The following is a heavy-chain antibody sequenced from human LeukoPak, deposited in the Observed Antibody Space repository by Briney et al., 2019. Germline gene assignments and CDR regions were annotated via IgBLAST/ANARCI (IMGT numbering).Heavy chain of an antibody. J-gene: IGHJ5*02. Sequence: GASVKVSCKASGYTFTGYYMHWVRQAPGQGLELMGWINPNSGGTNYAQKFQGRVTMTRDTSIRTAYMELSRLRSEDTAVYYCARGLRGALGIWFDPWGQGTLVTVSS. V-gene: IGHV1-2*02. CDR1: GYTFTGYY. D-gene: IGHD3-16*01. CDR3: ARGLRGALGIWFDP. CDR2: INPNSGGT.